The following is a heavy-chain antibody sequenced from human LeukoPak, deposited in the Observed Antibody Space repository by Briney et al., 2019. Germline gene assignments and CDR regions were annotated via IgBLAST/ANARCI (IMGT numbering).Heavy chain of an antibody. D-gene: IGHD3-10*01. CDR1: GFIVSSNY. CDR2: IYSGGST. Sequence: GGSLRLSCAASGFIVSSNYMSWVRQAPGKGLEWVSVIYSGGSTYYADSVKGRFTISRDNSKNTLYLQMNSLRADDTAVYYCASPRIYGSGSYPDYWGQGTLVTVSS. V-gene: IGHV3-66*01. CDR3: ASPRIYGSGSYPDY. J-gene: IGHJ4*02.